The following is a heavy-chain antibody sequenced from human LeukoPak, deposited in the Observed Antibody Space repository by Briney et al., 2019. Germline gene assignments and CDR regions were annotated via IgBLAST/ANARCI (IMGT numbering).Heavy chain of an antibody. CDR1: GFTFSTYA. J-gene: IGHJ4*02. CDR2: ISGSGGST. D-gene: IGHD6-19*01. CDR3: AKDLIAVAGTS. V-gene: IGHV3-23*01. Sequence: GGSLRLSCAASGFTFSTYAMNWVRQAPGKGLEWVSGISGSGGSTYYADSVKGRFTISRDNPKNMVYLQMNSLRAEDTAIYYCAKDLIAVAGTSWGQGTLVTVSS.